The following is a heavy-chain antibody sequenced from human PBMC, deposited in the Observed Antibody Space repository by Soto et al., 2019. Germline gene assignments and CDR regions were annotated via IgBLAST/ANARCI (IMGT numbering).Heavy chain of an antibody. V-gene: IGHV3-48*01. CDR2: ISSSSSSI. D-gene: IGHD6-19*01. Sequence: GGSLRLSCAASGFTFSSYSMNWVRQAPGKGLEWVSYISSSSSSIYYADSVKGRFTISRDNAKNSLYLQMNSLRAEDTAVYYCARDLAVAALDYWGQGTLVTVSS. J-gene: IGHJ4*02. CDR1: GFTFSSYS. CDR3: ARDLAVAALDY.